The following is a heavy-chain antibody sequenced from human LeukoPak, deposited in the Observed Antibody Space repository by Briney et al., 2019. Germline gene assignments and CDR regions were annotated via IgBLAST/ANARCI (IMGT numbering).Heavy chain of an antibody. D-gene: IGHD4-17*01. CDR1: GVSISSYY. J-gene: IGHJ4*02. V-gene: IGHV4-59*01. Sequence: PPQTLSLTRTVSGVSISSYYWSSIRQPPGKGLEGIGYIYYSGSTNYNPSLKSRVTISVDTSKNQFSLKLSSVTAADAAVYYCAREGYGDLLSYFDYWGQGTLVTVSS. CDR2: IYYSGST. CDR3: AREGYGDLLSYFDY.